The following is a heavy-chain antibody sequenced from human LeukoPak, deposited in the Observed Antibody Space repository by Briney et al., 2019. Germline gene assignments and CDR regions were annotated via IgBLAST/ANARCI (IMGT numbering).Heavy chain of an antibody. CDR1: GGSISSYY. CDR2: IYTSGST. CDR3: AKGYYDFWSGYSKYGMDV. V-gene: IGHV4-4*07. J-gene: IGHJ6*02. D-gene: IGHD3-3*01. Sequence: SETLSLTCTVSGGSISSYYWSWIRQPAGKGLEWIGRIYTSGSTNYNPSLKSRVTMSVDTSKNQFSLKLSSVTAADTAVYYCAKGYYDFWSGYSKYGMDVWGQGTTVTVSS.